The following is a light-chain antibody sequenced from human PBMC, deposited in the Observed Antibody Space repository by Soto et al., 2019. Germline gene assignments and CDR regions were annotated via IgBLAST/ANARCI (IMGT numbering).Light chain of an antibody. V-gene: IGLV5-45*01. CDR3: MAWHNNAWV. CDR2: YKSDFDN. CDR1: SGLNVGTYR. J-gene: IGLJ3*02. Sequence: QPVLTQPASLSASPGASASLTCTLRSGLNVGTYRIYWYQQKPGSPPQYLLRYKSDFDNEQGSGVPSRFSGSKDASANAGILLISELQSEDEADYYCMAWHNNAWVFGGGTQLTVL.